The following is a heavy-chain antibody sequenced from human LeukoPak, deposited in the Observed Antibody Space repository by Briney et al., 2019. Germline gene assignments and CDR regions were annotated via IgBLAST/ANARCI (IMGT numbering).Heavy chain of an antibody. Sequence: GGSLRLSFAASGFTFSSYSMNWVRQAPGEGLEWVSSISSSSSYIYYADSVKGRFTISRDNAKNSLYLQMNSLRAEDTAVYYCASQDYYDSSPLDYWGQGTLVTVSS. J-gene: IGHJ4*02. V-gene: IGHV3-21*01. CDR3: ASQDYYDSSPLDY. CDR2: ISSSSSYI. CDR1: GFTFSSYS. D-gene: IGHD3-22*01.